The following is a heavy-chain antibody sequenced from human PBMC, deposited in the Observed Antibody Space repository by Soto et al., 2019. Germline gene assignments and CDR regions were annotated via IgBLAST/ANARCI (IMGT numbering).Heavy chain of an antibody. V-gene: IGHV3-23*01. CDR1: GFSISKYG. J-gene: IGHJ4*02. D-gene: IGHD4-17*01. Sequence: VGSLRLSCVVSGFSISKYGMHWVRQAPGKGLEWVSAISGSGGSTYYADSVKGRFTISRDNSKNTLYLQMNSLRAEDTAVYYCATTVTTVDYWGQGTLVTVSS. CDR2: ISGSGGST. CDR3: ATTVTTVDY.